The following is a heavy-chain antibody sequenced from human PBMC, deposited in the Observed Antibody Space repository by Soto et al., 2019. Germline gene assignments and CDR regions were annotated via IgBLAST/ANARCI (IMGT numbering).Heavy chain of an antibody. Sequence: SETLSLTCSVSGGSISSTPYYWGWIRQPPGKGLEWLGTIYYSGTTSYNPSLKSRVIISVDTSNNQFFLKLRSVTAADTAVYYCARHRQYYDTSGYQQRYFDYWDQETQVTVSS. CDR3: ARHRQYYDTSGYQQRYFDY. V-gene: IGHV4-39*01. CDR2: IYYSGTT. J-gene: IGHJ4*02. D-gene: IGHD3-22*01. CDR1: GGSISSTPYY.